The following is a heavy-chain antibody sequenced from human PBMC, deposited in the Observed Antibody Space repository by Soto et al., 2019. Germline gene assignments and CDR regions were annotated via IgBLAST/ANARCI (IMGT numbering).Heavy chain of an antibody. J-gene: IGHJ4*02. D-gene: IGHD4-17*01. V-gene: IGHV3-66*01. CDR2: IYSGGSA. Sequence: EVQLVESGGGLVQPGGSLRLSCAASGFAVSSNYMSWVRQAPGKGLKWVSVIYSGGSAYYANSVKGRFTISRDSSKNTLYLQRNSLRAEDTAVYYCARDLGTTSAYDYWGQGTLVTVSS. CDR3: ARDLGTTSAYDY. CDR1: GFAVSSNY.